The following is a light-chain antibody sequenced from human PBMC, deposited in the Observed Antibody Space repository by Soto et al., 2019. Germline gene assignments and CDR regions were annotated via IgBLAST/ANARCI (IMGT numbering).Light chain of an antibody. CDR2: DVI. Sequence: QSVLTQPASVSGSPGRSITISCTGTSTDIGTYNSVSWYQHHPGKAPKLLIFDVIDRPSGVSDRFSGSKSGNTASLTISSLQFEDEADYYCCSYTTTYTLVFGGGTKLTVL. J-gene: IGLJ3*02. V-gene: IGLV2-14*03. CDR1: STDIGTYNS. CDR3: CSYTTTYTLV.